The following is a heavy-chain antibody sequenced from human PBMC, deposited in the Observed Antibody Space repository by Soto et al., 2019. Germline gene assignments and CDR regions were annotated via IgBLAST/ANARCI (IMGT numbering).Heavy chain of an antibody. CDR1: GGSISSSNW. V-gene: IGHV4-4*02. CDR2: IYHSGST. Sequence: PSETLSLTCAVSGGSISSSNWWSWVRQPPGKGLEWIGEIYHSGSTNYNPSLKSRVTISVDKSKNQFSLKLSSVTAADTAVYYCARAPYSSGRSNEFDYWGQGTLVTVSS. D-gene: IGHD6-19*01. J-gene: IGHJ4*02. CDR3: ARAPYSSGRSNEFDY.